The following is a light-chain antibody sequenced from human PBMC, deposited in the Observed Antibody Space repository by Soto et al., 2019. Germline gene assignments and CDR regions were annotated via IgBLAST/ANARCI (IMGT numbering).Light chain of an antibody. CDR2: EVS. Sequence: QSALTQPASVSGSPGQSITISCTGTSSDIGNYDFVSWYQQVPGTAPKAMIYEVSSRPSGVSNRFSGSKSGNTASLTISGLQAEDEAYYYCSSYTGSSTLEVFGSGTKLTVL. V-gene: IGLV2-14*01. J-gene: IGLJ1*01. CDR1: SSDIGNYDF. CDR3: SSYTGSSTLEV.